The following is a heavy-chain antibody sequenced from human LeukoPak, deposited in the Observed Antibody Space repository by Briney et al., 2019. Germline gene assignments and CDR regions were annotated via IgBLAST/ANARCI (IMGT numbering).Heavy chain of an antibody. CDR1: GFSFSAYA. J-gene: IGHJ6*02. V-gene: IGHV3-23*01. Sequence: GGSLRLSCVASGFSFSAYAMTWVRQAPGKGLEWVSDISGSGGGTYYADSVKGRFTISRDNSKNTLYLPMNSLRVEDTAVYYCAKTLGSWHGMDVWGQGTTVTVSS. CDR2: ISGSGGGT. CDR3: AKTLGSWHGMDV.